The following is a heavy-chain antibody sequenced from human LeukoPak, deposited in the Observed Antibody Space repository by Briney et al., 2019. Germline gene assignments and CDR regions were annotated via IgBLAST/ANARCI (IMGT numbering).Heavy chain of an antibody. CDR3: AGHYRTWSYFDY. V-gene: IGHV4-59*01. CDR1: GGSISSYY. Sequence: PSETLSLTCTVSGGSISSYYWSWIRQPPGKGLEWIGYIYYSGSTNYNPSLKSRVTISVDTSKNQFSLKLSSVTAADTAVYYCAGHYRTWSYFDYWGQGTLVTVSS. J-gene: IGHJ4*02. D-gene: IGHD1-1*01. CDR2: IYYSGST.